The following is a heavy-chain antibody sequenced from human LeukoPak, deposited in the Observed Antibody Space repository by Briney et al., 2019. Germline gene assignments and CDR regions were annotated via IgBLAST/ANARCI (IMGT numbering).Heavy chain of an antibody. CDR1: GFTFSSYS. V-gene: IGHV3-21*01. Sequence: GGSLRLSCAASGFTFSSYSMNWVRQAPGKGLEWVSSISSSSSYIYYADSVKGRFTISRDNAKNSLYLQMNSLRAEDTAVYYCARGVRAAAGPFDYWGQGTLVTVSS. D-gene: IGHD6-13*01. CDR2: ISSSSSYI. J-gene: IGHJ4*02. CDR3: ARGVRAAAGPFDY.